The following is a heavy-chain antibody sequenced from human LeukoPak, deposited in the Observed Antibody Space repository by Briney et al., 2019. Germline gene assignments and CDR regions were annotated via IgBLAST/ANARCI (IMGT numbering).Heavy chain of an antibody. Sequence: GRSLRLSCAASGFSLSIYAMNWGRQAPGKRLEWVSLIIGNGRDIRYADSVKGRFPISRDNSKNILYLQMNSLRAEDTAVYFCAKDLTPDGLYELDSWGQGTLVTVSS. J-gene: IGHJ4*02. CDR3: AKDLTPDGLYELDS. V-gene: IGHV3-23*01. D-gene: IGHD5/OR15-5a*01. CDR1: GFSLSIYA. CDR2: IIGNGRDI.